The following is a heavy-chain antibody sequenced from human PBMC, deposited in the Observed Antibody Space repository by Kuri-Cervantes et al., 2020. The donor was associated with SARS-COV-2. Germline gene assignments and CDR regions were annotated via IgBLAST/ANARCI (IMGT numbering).Heavy chain of an antibody. J-gene: IGHJ1*01. CDR2: ISSNGGST. Sequence: GESLKISCSASGFTFSSYAMHWVRQAPGKGLEYVSAISSNGGSTYYADSVKGRFTISRDNSKNTLYLQMNSLRAEDTAVYYCARVGLYCSSTSCYTVNFQHWGQGTLVTVSS. V-gene: IGHV3-64*04. CDR3: ARVGLYCSSTSCYTVNFQH. CDR1: GFTFSSYA. D-gene: IGHD2-2*02.